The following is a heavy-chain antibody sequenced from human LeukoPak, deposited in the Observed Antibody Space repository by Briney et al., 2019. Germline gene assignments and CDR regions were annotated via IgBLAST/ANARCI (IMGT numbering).Heavy chain of an antibody. J-gene: IGHJ4*02. CDR1: GGSISSSSYY. CDR3: ARQGSSGYPLCYD. V-gene: IGHV4-39*01. D-gene: IGHD3-22*01. CDR2: IYYSGST. Sequence: SETLSLTCTVSGGSISSSSYYWGWIRQPPGKGLEWIGSIYYSGSTYYNPSLKSRVTISVDTSKNQFPLKLSSVTAADTAVYYCARQGSSGYPLCYDWGRGTLVTVSS.